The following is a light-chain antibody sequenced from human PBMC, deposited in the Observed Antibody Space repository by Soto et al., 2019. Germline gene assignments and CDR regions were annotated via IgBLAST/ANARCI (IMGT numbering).Light chain of an antibody. CDR1: QSVSSSY. V-gene: IGKV3-20*01. CDR3: QQYDSSLYT. CDR2: AAS. Sequence: EIVLTQSPGTLSLSPGERATLSCRASQSVSSSYLAWDQQKPGQAPRLLIYAASSRATAIPDRFSGSGSGTDFTLTISRLEPEDLAVYYCQQYDSSLYTFGQGTKLEIK. J-gene: IGKJ2*01.